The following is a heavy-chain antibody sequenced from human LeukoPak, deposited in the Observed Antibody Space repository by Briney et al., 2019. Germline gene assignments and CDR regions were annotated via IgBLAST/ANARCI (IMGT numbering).Heavy chain of an antibody. CDR3: AAFHSGYSYGYGAFDI. CDR1: GYTFTGYY. J-gene: IGHJ3*02. CDR2: INPNSGGT. Sequence: GASVKVSCKASGYTFTGYYMHWVRQAPGQGLEWMGWINPNSGGTNYAQKFQGRVTMTRDTSISTAYMELSRLRSDDTAVYYCAAFHSGYSYGYGAFDIWGQGTMVTVSS. V-gene: IGHV1-2*02. D-gene: IGHD5-18*01.